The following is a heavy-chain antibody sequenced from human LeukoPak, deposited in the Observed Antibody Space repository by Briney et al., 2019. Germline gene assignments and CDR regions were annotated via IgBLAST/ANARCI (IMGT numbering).Heavy chain of an antibody. D-gene: IGHD2-2*02. CDR3: ARAKKNTRLYCSSTSCYTGIDY. CDR2: ISGSGGST. V-gene: IGHV3-23*01. J-gene: IGHJ4*02. CDR1: GFTFSSYA. Sequence: GGSLRLSCAASGFTFSSYAMSWVRQAPGKGLEWVSAISGSGGSTYYADSVKGRFTISRDNSKNTLYLQMNSLRAEDTAVYYCARAKKNTRLYCSSTSCYTGIDYWGQGTLVTVSS.